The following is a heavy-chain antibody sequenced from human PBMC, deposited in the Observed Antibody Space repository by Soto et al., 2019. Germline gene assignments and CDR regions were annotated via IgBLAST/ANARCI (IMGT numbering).Heavy chain of an antibody. CDR3: AREEYSSSEYWFDP. CDR1: GYTFTSYG. D-gene: IGHD6-6*01. V-gene: IGHV1-18*01. J-gene: IGHJ5*02. CDR2: VSAYNGNT. Sequence: QVQLVQSGAEVKKPGASVKVSCKASGYTFTSYGISWVRQAPGQGLEWMGWVSAYNGNTNYAQKLQGRVTMTTDTSTSTAYMELRSLSSDDAAVYYCAREEYSSSEYWFDPWGQGTLVTVSS.